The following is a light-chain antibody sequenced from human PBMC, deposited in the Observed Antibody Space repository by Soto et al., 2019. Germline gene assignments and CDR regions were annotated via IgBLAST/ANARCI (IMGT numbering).Light chain of an antibody. Sequence: DIQMTQSPSTLSASVGDRVTITCRASRSISSWLAWYQQKPGKAPNLLIYEASNLESGVPSRFGGSGSGTDFTLTISSLQPEDFATYYCQQTYGPSEITFGQGTRLEIK. J-gene: IGKJ5*01. CDR2: EAS. CDR3: QQTYGPSEIT. CDR1: RSISSW. V-gene: IGKV1-5*03.